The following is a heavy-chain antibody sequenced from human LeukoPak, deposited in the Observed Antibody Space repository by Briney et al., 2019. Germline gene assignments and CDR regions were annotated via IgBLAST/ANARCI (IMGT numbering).Heavy chain of an antibody. V-gene: IGHV4-30-4*02. D-gene: IGHD3-3*01. CDR2: IYYSGST. Sequence: PSETLSLTCTVSGGSISSGDYYWSWIRQPPGKGLEWIGYIYYSGSTYYNPSLKSRVTISVDTSKNQFSLKLSSVTAADTAVYYCARVARLPGTVGSNYDFWSGYNYYFDYWGQGTLVTVSS. CDR1: GGSISSGDYY. CDR3: ARVARLPGTVGSNYDFWSGYNYYFDY. J-gene: IGHJ4*02.